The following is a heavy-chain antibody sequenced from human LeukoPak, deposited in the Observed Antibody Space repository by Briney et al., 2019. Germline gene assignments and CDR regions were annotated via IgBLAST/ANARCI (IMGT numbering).Heavy chain of an antibody. D-gene: IGHD5-18*01. Sequence: GGSLRLSCAASGFTFSNYWMSWVRQAPGKGLEWVANIKQDGSEKNYVDSVKGRFTISRDNAKNSLYLQMNSLRAEDTAVYYCASEGEFGYGYLYWGQGTLVTVSS. J-gene: IGHJ4*02. CDR2: IKQDGSEK. CDR3: ASEGEFGYGYLY. V-gene: IGHV3-7*01. CDR1: GFTFSNYW.